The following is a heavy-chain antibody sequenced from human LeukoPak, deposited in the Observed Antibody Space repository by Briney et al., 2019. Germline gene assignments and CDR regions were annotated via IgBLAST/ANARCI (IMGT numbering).Heavy chain of an antibody. Sequence: GESLKISCKGSGYGFNIYWIGWVRQMPGKGLEWMGIIYPADSDTRYSPSFQGQVTISADKSISTAYLQWSRLKASDTAMYYCARRDGRAFDIWGQGTTVTVSS. CDR3: ARRDGRAFDI. D-gene: IGHD2-21*02. J-gene: IGHJ3*02. CDR2: IYPADSDT. CDR1: GYGFNIYW. V-gene: IGHV5-51*01.